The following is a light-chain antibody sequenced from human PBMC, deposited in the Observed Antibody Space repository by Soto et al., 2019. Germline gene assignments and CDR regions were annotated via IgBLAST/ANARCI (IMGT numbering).Light chain of an antibody. J-gene: IGKJ4*01. Sequence: EVVMTQSPATLSVSPGERATLSCRASQSVGISFAWYQQKPGQAPRLLIYDTTTRASGISARFSGSGSGTDFTLTIGSLQSEDFAVYYCQQYNTWPLTFGGGTKVEIK. CDR3: QQYNTWPLT. CDR2: DTT. V-gene: IGKV3-15*01. CDR1: QSVGIS.